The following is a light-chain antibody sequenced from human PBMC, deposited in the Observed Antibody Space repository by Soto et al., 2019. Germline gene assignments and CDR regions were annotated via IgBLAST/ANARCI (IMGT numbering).Light chain of an antibody. CDR2: AAS. V-gene: IGKV1-27*01. CDR1: QGISNY. Sequence: DIQMTQSPSSLSASVGDRVTITCRASQGISNYLAWYQQKPGKVPKLLIYAASTLQSEVPSRFSCSGSGTDFPLTISSLQPEDVATYYCQKYNSAPPWTFGQGTKVEIK. CDR3: QKYNSAPPWT. J-gene: IGKJ1*01.